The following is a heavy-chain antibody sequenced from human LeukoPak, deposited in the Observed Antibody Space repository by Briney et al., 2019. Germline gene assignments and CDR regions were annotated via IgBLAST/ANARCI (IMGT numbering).Heavy chain of an antibody. Sequence: PGGSLRLSCAASGFTFSTYWMTWVRQAPGKGLEWVAVIWYDGSNKYYADSVKGRFTISRDNSKNTLYLQMNSLRAEDTAVYYCARAVGSVLRYFNWLPSAEYFQHWGQGTLVTVSS. CDR2: IWYDGSNK. CDR3: ARAVGSVLRYFNWLPSAEYFQH. D-gene: IGHD3-9*01. J-gene: IGHJ1*01. V-gene: IGHV3-33*08. CDR1: GFTFSTYW.